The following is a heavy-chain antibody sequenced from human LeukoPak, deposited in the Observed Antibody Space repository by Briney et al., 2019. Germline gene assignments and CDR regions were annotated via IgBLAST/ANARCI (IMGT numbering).Heavy chain of an antibody. CDR3: ARECPYSDYADDIDY. V-gene: IGHV1-2*02. D-gene: IGHD4-11*01. CDR1: GYTFTSYY. CDR2: INPNSGGT. Sequence: ASVKVSCKAPGYTFTSYYMHWGRHAPPQGHEWMGWINPNSGGTSYAQTFQGRVTMTRDTSIRKAYMELSSLRPDDTAVYYCARECPYSDYADDIDYWGQGTLVTVSS. J-gene: IGHJ4*02.